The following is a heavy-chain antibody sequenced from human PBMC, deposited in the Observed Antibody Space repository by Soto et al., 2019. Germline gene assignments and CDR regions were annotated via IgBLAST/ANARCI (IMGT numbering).Heavy chain of an antibody. CDR1: RFTFSTYS. CDR2: ISGGSSII. Sequence: GGSLRLSCVASRFTFSTYSMNWVRQAPGKGLEWVSYISGGSSIIYYADSVKGRFTISRDNAKNSLYLQTNSLRAEDTAVYYCARSYDYGMDVWGQGTTVTVSS. V-gene: IGHV3-48*01. CDR3: ARSYDYGMDV. J-gene: IGHJ6*02. D-gene: IGHD3-16*01.